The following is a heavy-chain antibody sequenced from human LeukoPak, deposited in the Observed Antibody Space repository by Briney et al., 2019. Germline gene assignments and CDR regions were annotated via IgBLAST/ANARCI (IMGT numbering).Heavy chain of an antibody. CDR1: GFTFTSSA. D-gene: IGHD1-26*01. CDR2: IVVGSGNT. V-gene: IGHV1-58*02. J-gene: IGHJ4*02. CDR3: AAWGSSGSYYDFDY. Sequence: TVKVSCKASGFTFTSSAMQWVRQARGQRLEWIGWIVVGSGNTNYAQKFQERVTITRDMSTSTAYMELSSLRSEDTAVYYCAAWGSSGSYYDFDYWGQGTLFTVSS.